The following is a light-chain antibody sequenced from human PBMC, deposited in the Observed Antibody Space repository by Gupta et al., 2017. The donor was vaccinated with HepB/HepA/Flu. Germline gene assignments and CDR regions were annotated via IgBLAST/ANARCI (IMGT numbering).Light chain of an antibody. CDR1: RLKSYY. J-gene: IGLJ2*01. CDR2: GKN. CDR3: NSRDSSGNHVV. Sequence: SSELTPDPAASVALGQTVRITCQGDRLKSYYASWYQQKPGQAPVLVIYGKNNRPSGIPDRFSGSSSGNTASLTITGAQAEDEADYYCNSRDSSGNHVVFGGGTKLTVL. V-gene: IGLV3-19*01.